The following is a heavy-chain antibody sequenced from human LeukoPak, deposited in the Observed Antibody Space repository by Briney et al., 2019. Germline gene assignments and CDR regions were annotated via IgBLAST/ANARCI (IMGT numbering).Heavy chain of an antibody. D-gene: IGHD3-22*01. CDR1: GYTFTSYA. J-gene: IGHJ6*02. CDR2: INAGNGNT. V-gene: IGHV1-3*01. CDR3: ARDFRGYYESSGYYFAYYHGMDV. Sequence: ASVKVSCKASGYTFTSYAIYWVRQAPGQRLEWMGWINAGNGNTKFSQKLQDRVIITRDTSASTAYMELSSLRSEDTAVYYCARDFRGYYESSGYYFAYYHGMDVWGQGTTVTVSS.